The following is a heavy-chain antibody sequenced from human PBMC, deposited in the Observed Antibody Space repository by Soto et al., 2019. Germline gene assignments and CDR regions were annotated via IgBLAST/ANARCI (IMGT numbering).Heavy chain of an antibody. J-gene: IGHJ6*03. CDR2: ISAYNGNT. D-gene: IGHD2-8*02. V-gene: IGHV1-18*01. CDR3: ATYPGGSLYWYMDV. Sequence: GASVKVSCKASGYTFTSYGISWVRQAPGQGLEWMGWISAYNGNTNYAQKLQGRVTMTTDTSTSTAYMELRSLRSDDTAVYYCATYPGGSLYWYMDVWGKGTTVTVSS. CDR1: GYTFTSYG.